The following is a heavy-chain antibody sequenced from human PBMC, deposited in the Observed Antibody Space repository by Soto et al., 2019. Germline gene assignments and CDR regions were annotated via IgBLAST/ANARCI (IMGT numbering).Heavy chain of an antibody. Sequence: QVQLVQSGAEVKKPGSSVKVSCKASGGTFSSYAISWVRQAPGQGLEWMGGIIPIFGTANYAQKFQGRVTITADESTSTAYMELSSLRSEDTAVYYCARVSSDIVLVPAAQNYYYYGMDVWGQGTTVTVSS. J-gene: IGHJ6*02. CDR3: ARVSSDIVLVPAAQNYYYYGMDV. CDR1: GGTFSSYA. CDR2: IIPIFGTA. D-gene: IGHD2-2*01. V-gene: IGHV1-69*12.